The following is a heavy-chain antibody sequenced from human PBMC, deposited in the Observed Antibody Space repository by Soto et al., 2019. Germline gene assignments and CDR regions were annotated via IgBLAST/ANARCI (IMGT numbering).Heavy chain of an antibody. D-gene: IGHD3-9*01. V-gene: IGHV1-3*01. CDR3: ARDELGDGLRYFYWLPAYYYYYGMYV. J-gene: IGHJ6*02. Sequence: GASVKVSCKASGYTFTNYAMHWVRQAPGQRLEWMGWINAGNGNTKYSQKFQGRVTITRDTSASTAYMELRSLRSDDTAVYYCARDELGDGLRYFYWLPAYYYYYGMYVWGQGTTVTVSS. CDR1: GYTFTNYA. CDR2: INAGNGNT.